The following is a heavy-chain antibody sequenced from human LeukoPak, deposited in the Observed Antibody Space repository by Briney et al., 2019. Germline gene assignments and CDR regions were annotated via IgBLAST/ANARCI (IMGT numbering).Heavy chain of an antibody. CDR1: GGSISSYY. CDR2: IYYSGST. J-gene: IGHJ4*02. V-gene: IGHV4-59*01. CDR3: ARLHRTPSGYYFAY. D-gene: IGHD3-10*01. Sequence: SETLSLTCTVSGGSISSYYWSWIRQPPGKGLEWIGYIYYSGSTNYNPSLKSRVTISVDTSKNQFSLKLSSVTAADTAVYYCARLHRTPSGYYFAYWGQGTLVTVSS.